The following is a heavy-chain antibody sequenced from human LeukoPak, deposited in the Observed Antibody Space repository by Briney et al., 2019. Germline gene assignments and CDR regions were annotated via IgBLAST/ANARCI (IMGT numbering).Heavy chain of an antibody. CDR3: AKSDYYDSSGHPSSFEY. J-gene: IGHJ4*02. V-gene: IGHV3-23*01. Sequence: GGSLRLSCAASGFPFSAYAMSWVRQAPGKGPEWVSGVSGSGSTIYYADSVKGRFTISRDNSKSTLHLQMNSLRAEDTAVYYCAKSDYYDSSGHPSSFEYWGQGTLVTVSS. D-gene: IGHD3-22*01. CDR1: GFPFSAYA. CDR2: VSGSGSTI.